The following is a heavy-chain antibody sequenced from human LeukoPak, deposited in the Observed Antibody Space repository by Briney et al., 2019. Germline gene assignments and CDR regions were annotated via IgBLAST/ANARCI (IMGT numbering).Heavy chain of an antibody. D-gene: IGHD1-26*01. CDR3: AKDRYLAGGYFDY. V-gene: IGHV3-9*01. Sequence: PGRSLRLSCAASGFTFDDYAMHWVRQAPGKGLEWVSGISWNSGSIGYADSVKGRFTISRDNAKNSLYLQMNSLRAEDTAVYYCAKDRYLAGGYFDYWGQGTLVTVSS. CDR2: ISWNSGSI. J-gene: IGHJ4*02. CDR1: GFTFDDYA.